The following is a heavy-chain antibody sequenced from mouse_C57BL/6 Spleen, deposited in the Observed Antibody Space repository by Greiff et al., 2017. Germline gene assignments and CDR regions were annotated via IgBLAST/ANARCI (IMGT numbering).Heavy chain of an antibody. D-gene: IGHD2-1*01. CDR1: GFTFSSYA. CDR2: MSDGGSYT. J-gene: IGHJ4*01. Sequence: EVMLVESGGGLVKPGGSLKLSCAASGFTFSSYAMSWVRQTPEKRLEWVATMSDGGSYTYYPDNVKGRFTISRDNAKNNLYLQMSHLKSEDTAMYYCARDLLRAMDYWGQGTSVTVSS. CDR3: ARDLLRAMDY. V-gene: IGHV5-4*01.